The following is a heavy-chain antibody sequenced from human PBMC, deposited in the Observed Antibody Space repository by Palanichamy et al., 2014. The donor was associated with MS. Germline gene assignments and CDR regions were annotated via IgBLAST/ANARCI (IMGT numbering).Heavy chain of an antibody. D-gene: IGHD3-16*02. J-gene: IGHJ4*02. V-gene: IGHV3-30*02. Sequence: QVQMVESGEAWSSLGGPVRLSCAASGFTFNSYGMHWVRQAPGEGLEWVAFIRYDGSDKYYADSVKGRFTISRDTPKNTLYLQMNSLRAEDTAVYYCTKELRSYREAFDYWGQGTLVTVSS. CDR1: GFTFNSYG. CDR3: TKELRSYREAFDY. CDR2: IRYDGSDK.